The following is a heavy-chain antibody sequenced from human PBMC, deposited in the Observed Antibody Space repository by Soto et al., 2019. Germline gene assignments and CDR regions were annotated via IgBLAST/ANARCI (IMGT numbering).Heavy chain of an antibody. CDR2: ISYDGSNK. CDR3: VRGRIILFRDAFDI. Sequence: GGSLRLSCAASGFAFNSYAMHWVRQAPGKGLEWVAVISYDGSNKHYADSMKGRFTISRDNSKNTLYLLMNSLRAEDTAVYHCVRGRIILFRDAFDIWGQGTMVTVSS. J-gene: IGHJ3*02. CDR1: GFAFNSYA. V-gene: IGHV3-30-3*01. D-gene: IGHD2-21*01.